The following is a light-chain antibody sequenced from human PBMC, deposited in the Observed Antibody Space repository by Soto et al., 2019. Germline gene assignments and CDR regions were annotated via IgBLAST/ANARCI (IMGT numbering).Light chain of an antibody. CDR1: QSVNSY. CDR3: QQRSNWPT. CDR2: DAS. V-gene: IGKV3-11*01. J-gene: IGKJ4*01. Sequence: EIVLTQSPATLSLSPGERATLSCTASQSVNSYLAWYQQKPGQAPRLLIYDASNRAIGIPARFSGSGSGTDFTLTISSLEPEDFAVYYCQQRSNWPTFGGGTKVEIK.